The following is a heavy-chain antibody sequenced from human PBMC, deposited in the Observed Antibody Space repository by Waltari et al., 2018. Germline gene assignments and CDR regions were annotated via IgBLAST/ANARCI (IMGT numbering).Heavy chain of an antibody. Sequence: VLLVESVGGLVQTGGSLRLSCAASSFIFSRYGMNWVGQAPGKGLEWVANINQDGSEEYYVDSVKGRFTISRDNAKNSLYLEMKTLRAEDTAIYYCARTGARWLQFAAFDIWGQGTMVTVSS. D-gene: IGHD5-12*01. V-gene: IGHV3-7*01. CDR2: INQDGSEE. CDR1: SFIFSRYG. CDR3: ARTGARWLQFAAFDI. J-gene: IGHJ3*02.